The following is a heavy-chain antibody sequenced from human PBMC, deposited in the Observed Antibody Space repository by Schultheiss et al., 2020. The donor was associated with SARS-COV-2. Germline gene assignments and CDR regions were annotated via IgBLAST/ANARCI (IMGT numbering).Heavy chain of an antibody. CDR1: GYSFTSYW. D-gene: IGHD3-16*01. Sequence: GGSLRLSCQGSGYSFTSYWIGWVRQMPGKGLEWVSGISWNSGSIGYADSVKGRFTISRDNAKNSLYLQMNSLRPEDTALYYCAKDTYARDAFDIWGQGTMVTVSS. CDR2: ISWNSGSI. CDR3: AKDTYARDAFDI. J-gene: IGHJ3*02. V-gene: IGHV3-9*01.